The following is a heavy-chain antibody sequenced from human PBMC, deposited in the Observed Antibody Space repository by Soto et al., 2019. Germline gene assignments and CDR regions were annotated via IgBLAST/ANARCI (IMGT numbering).Heavy chain of an antibody. J-gene: IGHJ4*02. Sequence: PSETLSLTCSVSGSSMSSSCWIWIRQSPDKGLEWLGYVFYGGTDYNPSLGGRVSMSVETSKSQFSLKLTSVTVADTAVYYCASYRGALYFESWGPGILVTVSS. CDR2: VFYGGT. D-gene: IGHD3-16*01. V-gene: IGHV4-59*01. CDR1: GSSMSSSC. CDR3: ASYRGALYFES.